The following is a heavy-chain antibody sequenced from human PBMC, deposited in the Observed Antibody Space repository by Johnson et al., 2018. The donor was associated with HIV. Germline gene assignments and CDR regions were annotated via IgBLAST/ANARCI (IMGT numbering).Heavy chain of an antibody. D-gene: IGHD2-15*01. V-gene: IGHV3-7*01. CDR1: GFTFSNYW. J-gene: IGHJ3*01. Sequence: VQLVESGGGLVQPGGSLRLSCAASGFTFSNYWMTWVRQAPGKGLEWVANIQQDGSDTYYVYSVKGRFTISRDNAKNSLYLQMNSLRTEDTAVYYCARDHPTPGARVHVFDLWGQGTMVTVSS. CDR3: ARDHPTPGARVHVFDL. CDR2: IQQDGSDT.